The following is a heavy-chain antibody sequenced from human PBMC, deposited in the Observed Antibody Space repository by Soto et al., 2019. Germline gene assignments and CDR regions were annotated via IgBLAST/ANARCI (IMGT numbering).Heavy chain of an antibody. J-gene: IGHJ3*02. Sequence: ASVKVSCKASGYTFTSYPMHWVRQAGQGLEWMGWISAYNGNTNYAQKLQGRVTMTTDTSTSTAYMELRSLTSDDTAVYYCARGNRIEAFDIWGQGTMVTVSS. CDR2: ISAYNGNT. D-gene: IGHD2-15*01. V-gene: IGHV1-18*01. CDR1: GYTFTSYP. CDR3: ARGNRIEAFDI.